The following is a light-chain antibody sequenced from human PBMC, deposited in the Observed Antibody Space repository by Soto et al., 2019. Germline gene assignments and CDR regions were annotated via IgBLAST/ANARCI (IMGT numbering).Light chain of an antibody. CDR2: GAS. CDR1: QSVRSN. V-gene: IGKV3-15*01. J-gene: IGKJ5*01. Sequence: EIVLTQSPGTLSLSPGERATLSCRASQSVRSNLAWYQQKPGQAPRLLIYGASTRATGIPARFSGRGSGTEFTLTISSLQSEDFAVYFCQQYNSWPPITFGQGTRLEIK. CDR3: QQYNSWPPIT.